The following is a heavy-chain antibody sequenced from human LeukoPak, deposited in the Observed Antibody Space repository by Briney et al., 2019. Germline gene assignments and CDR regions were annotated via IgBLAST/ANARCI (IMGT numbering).Heavy chain of an antibody. CDR1: GFTFMHYW. V-gene: IGHV3-7*03. J-gene: IGHJ6*02. Sequence: GGSLRLSCEGSGFTFMHYWMAWVRQSPGKGLEWVANIASDGSETYYLDSVKGRFTISRDNAKNSLYLQMNSLRAEDTALYYCAKGLPPGGSYYYYGMDVWGQGTTVTVSS. CDR3: AKGLPPGGSYYYYGMDV. CDR2: IASDGSET. D-gene: IGHD1-26*01.